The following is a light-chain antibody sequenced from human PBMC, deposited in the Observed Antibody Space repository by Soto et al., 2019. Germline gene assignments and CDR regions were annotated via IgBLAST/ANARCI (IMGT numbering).Light chain of an antibody. Sequence: EIVLTQSPGTLSLSPGEGATLSCRAGQSVSSSQLAWFQQKPGQAPRLLVYGASSRATGIPDRFSGSVSGTDCTLAISRLEPEDCAVYYCQHYGGAPLTFGQGTRLEIK. V-gene: IGKV3-20*01. J-gene: IGKJ5*01. CDR3: QHYGGAPLT. CDR1: QSVSSSQ. CDR2: GAS.